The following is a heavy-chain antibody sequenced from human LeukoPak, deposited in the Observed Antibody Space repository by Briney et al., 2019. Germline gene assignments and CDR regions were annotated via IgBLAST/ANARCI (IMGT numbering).Heavy chain of an antibody. CDR2: IYYSGST. D-gene: IGHD1-20*01. J-gene: IGHJ4*02. CDR1: GGSISSYY. Sequence: SETLSLTCTVSGGSISSYYWSWIRQPPGKGLEWIGYIYYSGSTNYNPSLKSRVTISVDTSKNQFSPKLSSVTAADTAVYYCARHEGNWNDTPLDYWGQGTLVTVSS. CDR3: ARHEGNWNDTPLDY. V-gene: IGHV4-59*08.